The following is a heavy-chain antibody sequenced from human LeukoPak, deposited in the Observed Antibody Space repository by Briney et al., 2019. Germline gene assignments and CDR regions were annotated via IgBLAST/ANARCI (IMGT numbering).Heavy chain of an antibody. D-gene: IGHD6-13*01. CDR1: GDSVSSNSAA. Sequence: SQTLSLTCAISGDSVSSNSAAWNWIRQSPSRGLEWLGRTYYRSKWYNDYAVSVKSRITINPDTSKNQFSLQLNSVTPEDTAVYYCARDRIAAATRRGPLWGMDVWGQGTTVTVSS. CDR3: ARDRIAAATRRGPLWGMDV. CDR2: TYYRSKWYN. V-gene: IGHV6-1*01. J-gene: IGHJ6*02.